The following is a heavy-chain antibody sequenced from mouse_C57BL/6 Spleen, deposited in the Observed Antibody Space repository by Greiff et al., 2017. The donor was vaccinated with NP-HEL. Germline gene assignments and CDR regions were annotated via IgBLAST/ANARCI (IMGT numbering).Heavy chain of an antibody. Sequence: QVQLKQPGAELVKPGASVKLSCKASGYTFTSYWMHWVKQRPGQGLEWIGMIHPSSGSTNYNEKFKSKATLTVDKSSSTAYMQLSSLTSEDSAVYYCAREDGYHYYAMDYWGQGTSVTVSS. CDR2: IHPSSGST. CDR1: GYTFTSYW. CDR3: AREDGYHYYAMDY. J-gene: IGHJ4*01. V-gene: IGHV1-64*01. D-gene: IGHD2-3*01.